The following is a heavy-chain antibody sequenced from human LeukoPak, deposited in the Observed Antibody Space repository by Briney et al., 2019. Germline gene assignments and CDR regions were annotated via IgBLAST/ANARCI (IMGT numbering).Heavy chain of an antibody. Sequence: SETLSLTCTVSGGSISSYYWSWIRQPPGKGLEWIGEINHSGSTNYNPSLKSRVAISVDTSKNQFSLKLSSVTAADTAVYYCARGHTRLAAAGAYYYYYGMDVWGQGTTVTVSS. CDR2: INHSGST. J-gene: IGHJ6*02. CDR1: GGSISSYY. CDR3: ARGHTRLAAAGAYYYYYGMDV. V-gene: IGHV4-34*01. D-gene: IGHD6-13*01.